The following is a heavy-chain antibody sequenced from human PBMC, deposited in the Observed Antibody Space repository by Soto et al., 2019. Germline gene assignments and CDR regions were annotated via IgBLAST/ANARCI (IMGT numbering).Heavy chain of an antibody. CDR1: GYIIKNYW. V-gene: IGHV5-51*01. CDR2: IFPDDSAT. Sequence: GESLKISCKASGYIIKNYWIGWVRQMPGQGLEWMGIIFPDDSATRYSPSFQGHVTISVDKSISTAYVQWSSLKASDSAIYYCFRGGVTSRTFDYWGQGTLVTVSS. D-gene: IGHD3-16*01. J-gene: IGHJ4*02. CDR3: FRGGVTSRTFDY.